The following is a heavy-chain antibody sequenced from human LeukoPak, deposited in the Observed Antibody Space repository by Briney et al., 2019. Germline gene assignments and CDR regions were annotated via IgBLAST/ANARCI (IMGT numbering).Heavy chain of an antibody. CDR3: ARDSRYCSSGSCCCYGMDV. Sequence: GGSLRLSCAASGFTFSDHYMDWVRQAPGKGLEWVGRTRNKAEGYTTEYATSVKGRFIVSRDDSLNSVYLQMNSLRAEDTAVYYCARDSRYCSSGSCCCYGMDVWGQGTTVTVSS. D-gene: IGHD2-15*01. CDR1: GFTFSDHY. V-gene: IGHV3-72*01. CDR2: TRNKAEGYTT. J-gene: IGHJ6*02.